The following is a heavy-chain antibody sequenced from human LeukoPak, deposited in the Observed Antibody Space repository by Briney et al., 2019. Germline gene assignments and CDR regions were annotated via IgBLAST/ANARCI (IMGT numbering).Heavy chain of an antibody. CDR2: ILYDGSKI. CDR3: ARGRSSGWYVN. J-gene: IGHJ4*02. V-gene: IGHV3-30*03. D-gene: IGHD6-19*01. Sequence: PGTSLRLSCAASGFTFRSYGMHWVRQAPGKGLEWVAVILYDGSKIYYADSVKGRFTISRDNSKNTLYLQMNSLRAEDTAVYYCARGRSSGWYVNWGQGTLVTVSS. CDR1: GFTFRSYG.